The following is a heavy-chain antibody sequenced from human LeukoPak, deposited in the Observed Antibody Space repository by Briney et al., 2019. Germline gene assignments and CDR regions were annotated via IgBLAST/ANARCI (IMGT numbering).Heavy chain of an antibody. CDR1: GGSISSSSYY. CDR2: IYYSGST. CDR3: ARGTLSTPDY. V-gene: IGHV4-39*07. D-gene: IGHD2-2*01. Sequence: SETLSLTCTVSGGSISSSSYYWGWIRQPPGKGLEWIGSIYYSGSTYYNPSLKSRVIISVDTSKNQFSLKLSSVTAADTAVYYCARGTLSTPDYWGQGTLVTVSS. J-gene: IGHJ4*02.